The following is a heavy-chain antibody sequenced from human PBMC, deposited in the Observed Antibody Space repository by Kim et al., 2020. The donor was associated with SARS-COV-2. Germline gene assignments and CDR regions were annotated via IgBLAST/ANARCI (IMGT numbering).Heavy chain of an antibody. J-gene: IGHJ6*03. D-gene: IGHD3-9*01. Sequence: GGSLRLSCAASGFTFGDYAMHWVRQAPGKGLEWVSGISWNSGSIGYADSVKGRFTISRDNAKNSLYLQMNSLRAEDTALYYCAKGGYYDILTGHYYYYYMDVWGKGTTVTVSS. CDR2: ISWNSGSI. CDR1: GFTFGDYA. V-gene: IGHV3-9*01. CDR3: AKGGYYDILTGHYYYYYMDV.